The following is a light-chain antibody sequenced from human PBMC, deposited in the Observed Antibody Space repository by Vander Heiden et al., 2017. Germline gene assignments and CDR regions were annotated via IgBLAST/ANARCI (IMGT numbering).Light chain of an antibody. Sequence: QAVLTQPSSLSASPAASATLSCTWRRGINVGTYRKYWYQQKPGRPPQYPLRFKLYCDKQQGSGVPSRFSGSKDASATAGTLLISGLQAEDESYYYCMNWQSRAWVFGGGTKLTVL. CDR3: MNWQSRAWV. CDR2: FKLYCDK. V-gene: IGLV5-45*03. CDR1: RGINVGTYR. J-gene: IGLJ2*01.